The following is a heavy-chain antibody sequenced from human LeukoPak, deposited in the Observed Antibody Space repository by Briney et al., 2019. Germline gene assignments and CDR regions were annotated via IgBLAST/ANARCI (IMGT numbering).Heavy chain of an antibody. J-gene: IGHJ4*02. V-gene: IGHV3-21*05. D-gene: IGHD4-17*01. Sequence: GGFLRLSCAASGFTFSSYSMNWVRQAPGKGLEWVSYISKSSSEYYADSVKGRFTISRDNAKNSLYLQMNSLRDEDTALYYCARDVDYAFTDWGQGTLVTVSS. CDR1: GFTFSSYS. CDR3: ARDVDYAFTD. CDR2: ISKSSSE.